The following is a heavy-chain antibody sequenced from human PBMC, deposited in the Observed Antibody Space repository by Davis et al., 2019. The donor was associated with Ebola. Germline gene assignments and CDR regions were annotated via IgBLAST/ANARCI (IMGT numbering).Heavy chain of an antibody. CDR1: GFTFSSYS. Sequence: GESLKISCAASGFTFSSYSMNWVRQAPGKGLEWVSSIDSSSSYIYYADSVKGRFTISRDNAKNSLYLQMNSLRVEDTAIYYCAKDSGWQMSPWGQGTLVTVSS. CDR3: AKDSGWQMSP. CDR2: IDSSSSYI. V-gene: IGHV3-21*01. D-gene: IGHD6-19*01. J-gene: IGHJ5*02.